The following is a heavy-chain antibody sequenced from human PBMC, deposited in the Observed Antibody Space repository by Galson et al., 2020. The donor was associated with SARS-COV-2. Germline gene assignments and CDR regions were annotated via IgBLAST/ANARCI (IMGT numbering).Heavy chain of an antibody. CDR2: IYSGVST. V-gene: IGHV3-66*01. CDR1: GFTVSDNY. Sequence: GGSLRLSCAASGFTVSDNYMSWVRQAPGKGLEWVSVIYSGVSTDYADSVKGRFTISRDNSKNTLFLQMNSLRAEDTAVYYCAKFGSSYYFDYWGQGILVTVSS. D-gene: IGHD3-10*01. CDR3: AKFGSSYYFDY. J-gene: IGHJ4*02.